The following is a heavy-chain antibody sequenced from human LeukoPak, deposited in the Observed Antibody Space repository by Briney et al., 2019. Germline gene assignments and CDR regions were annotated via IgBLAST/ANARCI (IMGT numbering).Heavy chain of an antibody. V-gene: IGHV4-59*01. CDR3: ARGGVVVTDIDC. J-gene: IGHJ4*02. CDR1: GGSISSYY. CDR2: IYYSGST. Sequence: PSETLSLTCTVSGGSISSYYCSWIRQPPGKGLEWIGYIYYSGSTNYNPSLKSRVTISVDTSKNQFSLKLSSVTAADTAVYYCARGGVVVTDIDCWGQGTLVTVSS. D-gene: IGHD2-21*02.